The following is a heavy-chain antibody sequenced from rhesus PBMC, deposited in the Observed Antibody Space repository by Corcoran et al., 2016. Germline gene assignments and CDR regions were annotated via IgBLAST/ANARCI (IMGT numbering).Heavy chain of an antibody. J-gene: IGHJ6*01. CDR3: ARAFAGTILDYGLDS. CDR1: GYSISRGYY. V-gene: IGHV4-122*02. CDR2: ITYSGST. Sequence: QVQLQESGPGLVKPSETLSLTCAVSGYSISRGYYWSWILQPPRKGLEWIGYITYSGSTSYNPSHKSRVTISRDTSKNQFSLKLSSVTAADTAVYYCARAFAGTILDYGLDSWGQGVVVTVSS. D-gene: IGHD1-1*01.